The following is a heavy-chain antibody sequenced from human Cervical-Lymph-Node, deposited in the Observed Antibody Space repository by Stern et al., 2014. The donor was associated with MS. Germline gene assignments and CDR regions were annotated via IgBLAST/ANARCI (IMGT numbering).Heavy chain of an antibody. CDR3: ARVGATVQTFDF. Sequence: VQLVQSGAEVKKPGSSVKVSCKASGGTFSSSAINWVRQAPGQGLEWMGGIIPVFGTTNYAQKFQGRVTIAADKSASTAYMELSSLRSEDTAFYFCARVGATVQTFDFWGQGTLVTVSS. D-gene: IGHD4-11*01. J-gene: IGHJ4*02. CDR2: IIPVFGTT. V-gene: IGHV1-69*06. CDR1: GGTFSSSA.